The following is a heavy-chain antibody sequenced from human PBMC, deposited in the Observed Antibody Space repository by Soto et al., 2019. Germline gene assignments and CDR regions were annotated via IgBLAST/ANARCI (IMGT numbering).Heavy chain of an antibody. CDR2: INPNSGDT. CDR3: ARGSSSSGRHFDY. Sequence: QVQLVQSGAEVKKPGASEKVSCKASEYTFTGYYMHWVRQAPGQGLEWMGWINPNSGDTNYAQKFQGRVTMTRDTSISTAYMELNRLTSDDTAVYYCARGSSSSGRHFDYWCQGTLVTVSS. V-gene: IGHV1-2*02. D-gene: IGHD6-6*01. J-gene: IGHJ4*02. CDR1: EYTFTGYY.